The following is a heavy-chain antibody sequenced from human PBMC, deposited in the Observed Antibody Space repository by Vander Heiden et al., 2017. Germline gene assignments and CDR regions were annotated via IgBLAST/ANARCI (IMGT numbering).Heavy chain of an antibody. CDR1: GFPFSSYG. CDR2: ISYDGSNK. D-gene: IGHD4-17*01. J-gene: IGHJ4*02. V-gene: IGHV3-30*18. Sequence: QVQLVESGGGVVQPGRSLRLSCAASGFPFSSYGMHWVRQAPGKGLEWVAVISYDGSNKYYADSVKGRFTISRDNSKNTLYLQMNSLRAEDTAVYYCAKDFTVTTEGFDYWGQGTLVTVSS. CDR3: AKDFTVTTEGFDY.